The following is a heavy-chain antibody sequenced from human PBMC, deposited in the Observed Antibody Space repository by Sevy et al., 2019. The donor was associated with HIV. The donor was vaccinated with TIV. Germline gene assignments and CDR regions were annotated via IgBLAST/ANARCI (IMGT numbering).Heavy chain of an antibody. V-gene: IGHV3-48*01. CDR2: ISSSSGTI. D-gene: IGHD7-27*01. CDR1: GFTFTIYV. Sequence: GGSLRLSCAASGFTFTIYVMTWVRQAPGRGLEWVSYISSSSGTIRYADSVKGRLTISRDNAKNSLFLQMNSLRAEDTAVYYCARDDHWAFDYWGQGALVTVSS. CDR3: ARDDHWAFDY. J-gene: IGHJ4*02.